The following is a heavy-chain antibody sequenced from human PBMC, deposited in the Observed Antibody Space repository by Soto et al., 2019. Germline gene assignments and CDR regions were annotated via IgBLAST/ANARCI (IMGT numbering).Heavy chain of an antibody. CDR1: GGTFSSYA. V-gene: IGHV1-69*13. CDR2: IIPIFGTA. J-gene: IGHJ6*02. Sequence: SVKVSCKASGGTFSSYAISWVRQAPGQGLEWMGGIIPIFGTANYTQKFQGRVTITADESTSTAYMELSSLRSEDTAVYYCVTSMRIVLVPADNYYYYSMDVWGQGTTVTVSS. D-gene: IGHD2-2*01. CDR3: VTSMRIVLVPADNYYYYSMDV.